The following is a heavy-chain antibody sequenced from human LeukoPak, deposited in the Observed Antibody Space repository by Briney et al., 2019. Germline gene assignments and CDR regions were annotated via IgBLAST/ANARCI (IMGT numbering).Heavy chain of an antibody. V-gene: IGHV3-23*01. CDR1: GFTFRSFA. CDR3: TKGSVLTIFGMAWHAFDI. J-gene: IGHJ3*02. Sequence: GGSLRLSCAASGFTFRSFAVTWVRQAPGKGLEWVSVISGSGDSTYYADSVKGRFTISRDSSKNTSYLQMNSLRAEDTAIYYCTKGSVLTIFGMAWHAFDIWGQGTMVTVSP. D-gene: IGHD3-3*01. CDR2: ISGSGDST.